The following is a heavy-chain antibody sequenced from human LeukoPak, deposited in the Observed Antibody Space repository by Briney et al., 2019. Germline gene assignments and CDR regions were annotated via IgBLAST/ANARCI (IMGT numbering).Heavy chain of an antibody. CDR3: ARDRGPRDYYYGMDV. CDR2: ISAYNGNT. J-gene: IGHJ6*02. CDR1: GYTFTIYG. V-gene: IGHV1-18*01. Sequence: ASVKVSCKASGYTFTIYGISWVRQAPGQGLEWMGWISAYNGNTNYSQKLQGRVTITTDTATSTAYMELRRLRSDDTAVYYCARDRGPRDYYYGMDVWGQGTTVTVSS.